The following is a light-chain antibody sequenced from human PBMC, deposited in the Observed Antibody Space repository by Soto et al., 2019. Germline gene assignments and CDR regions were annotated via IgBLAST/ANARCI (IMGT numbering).Light chain of an antibody. CDR3: QQYGSSPT. CDR1: QSVSNNY. Sequence: EIVLTQSPGTLSLSPGERATLSLRASQSVSNNYLAWYQQKPGQAPRLLIYGASSRATGIPDRFSGSGSGTDFTLTISRLEPEDFAVYYCQQYGSSPTFGQGTRLEI. CDR2: GAS. J-gene: IGKJ5*01. V-gene: IGKV3-20*01.